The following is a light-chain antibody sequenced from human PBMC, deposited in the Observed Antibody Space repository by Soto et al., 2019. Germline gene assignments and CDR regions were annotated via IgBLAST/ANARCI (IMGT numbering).Light chain of an antibody. CDR2: DAS. Sequence: LALAIPSLSPSESAMLSCVASQSVSSYLAWYQQKPGQAPRLLIYDASNRATGIPARFSGSGSGTDFTLTISSLEPEDFAVYYCQQRSNWPPTFGGGSMVDI. CDR3: QQRSNWPPT. CDR1: QSVSSY. J-gene: IGKJ4*01. V-gene: IGKV3-11*01.